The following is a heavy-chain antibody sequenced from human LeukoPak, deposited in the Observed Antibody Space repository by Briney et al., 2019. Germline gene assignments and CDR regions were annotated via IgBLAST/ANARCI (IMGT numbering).Heavy chain of an antibody. CDR2: FDPEDGET. CDR3: AREKEDSSSSWYSPDAFDI. J-gene: IGHJ3*02. D-gene: IGHD6-13*01. CDR1: GYTLTELS. Sequence: ASVKVSCKVSGYTLTELSMHWVRQAPGKGLEWMGGFDPEDGETIYAQKFQGRVTMTEDTSTDTAYMELSSLRSEDTAVYYCAREKEDSSSSWYSPDAFDIWGQGTMVTVSS. V-gene: IGHV1-24*01.